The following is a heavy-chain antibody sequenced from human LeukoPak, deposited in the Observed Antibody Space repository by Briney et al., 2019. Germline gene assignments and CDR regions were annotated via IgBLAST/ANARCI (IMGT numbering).Heavy chain of an antibody. Sequence: SETLSLTCAVCGGSFSGYYWSWIRQPPGKGLEWIGEINHSGSTNYNPSLKSRVTISVDTSKNQFSLKLSSVTAADTAVYYCARERAFDIWGQGTMVTVSS. CDR3: ARERAFDI. V-gene: IGHV4-34*01. J-gene: IGHJ3*02. CDR2: INHSGST. CDR1: GGSFSGYY.